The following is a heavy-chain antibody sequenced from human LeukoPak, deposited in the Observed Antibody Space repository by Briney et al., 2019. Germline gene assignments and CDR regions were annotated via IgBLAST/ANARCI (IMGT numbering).Heavy chain of an antibody. CDR2: IYYSGST. J-gene: IGHJ4*02. CDR3: ASIGYDSSGFDY. CDR1: GFSISSYY. Sequence: SETLSLTCTVSGFSISSYYWSWLRQPPGKGLEWFGNIYYSGSTNYNPSLKSRVTISVDTSKNQFSLKLSSVTAADTAVYYCASIGYDSSGFDYWGQGTLVTVSS. D-gene: IGHD3-22*01. V-gene: IGHV4-59*01.